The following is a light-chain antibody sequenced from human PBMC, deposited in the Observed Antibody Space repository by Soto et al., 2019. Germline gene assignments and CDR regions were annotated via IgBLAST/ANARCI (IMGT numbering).Light chain of an antibody. CDR3: SSYTTTSSLA. Sequence: QSALTQPASVSGSPGQSISISCTGSTSDVGAYNYVSWYQQHPGKAPKLMIYEVSNRPSGVSNRFSGSKSGSTASLTISGLQAEDEADYYCSSYTTTSSLAFGGGTKLTVL. V-gene: IGLV2-14*01. J-gene: IGLJ2*01. CDR2: EVS. CDR1: TSDVGAYNY.